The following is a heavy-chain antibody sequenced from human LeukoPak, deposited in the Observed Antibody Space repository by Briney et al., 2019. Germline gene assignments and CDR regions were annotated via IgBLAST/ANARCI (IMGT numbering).Heavy chain of an antibody. V-gene: IGHV3-21*01. Sequence: GESLRLSCAASEFTFSSYSMNWVRQAPGKGLEWVSSISSSSSYIYYADSVKGRFTIFRDNAQNSLYLQMNSLRAEDTAVYYCARDPPRIAAAGYYFDYWGQGTLVNVAS. CDR1: EFTFSSYS. CDR2: ISSSSSYI. J-gene: IGHJ4*02. CDR3: ARDPPRIAAAGYYFDY. D-gene: IGHD6-13*01.